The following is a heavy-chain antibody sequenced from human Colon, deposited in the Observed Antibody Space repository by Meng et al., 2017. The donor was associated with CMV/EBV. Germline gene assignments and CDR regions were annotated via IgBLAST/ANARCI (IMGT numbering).Heavy chain of an antibody. CDR1: GYTFTPYS. J-gene: IGHJ4*02. D-gene: IGHD1-1*01. CDR2: MLPKTGAL. V-gene: IGHV1-2*02. CDR3: IRENWYYDY. Sequence: QVQRVRCGAGWKKPGGSVKVSCKASGYTFTPYSIHWVRQAPGQGLEWVGCMLPKTGALDYAQKFRGRITLTTDTSITTAYMELSGLTSDDTAVYYCIRENWYYDYWGLGTLVTVSS.